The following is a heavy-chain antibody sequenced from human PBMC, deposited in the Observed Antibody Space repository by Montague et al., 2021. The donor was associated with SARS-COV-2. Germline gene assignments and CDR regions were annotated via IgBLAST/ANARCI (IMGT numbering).Heavy chain of an antibody. V-gene: IGHV4-4*07. CDR3: ARDRFDFGAGRQGTIDF. J-gene: IGHJ4*02. Sequence: SETLSLTCSVSGDSITNHYWSWIRQPAGKGLEWIGRMHFTGKTNFSPFFSSRLTMSADTSKNQFSLKLTSVTAADTAIYFCARDRFDFGAGRQGTIDFWGREPWSSSLQ. CDR2: MHFTGKT. CDR1: GDSITNHY. D-gene: IGHD3-10*01.